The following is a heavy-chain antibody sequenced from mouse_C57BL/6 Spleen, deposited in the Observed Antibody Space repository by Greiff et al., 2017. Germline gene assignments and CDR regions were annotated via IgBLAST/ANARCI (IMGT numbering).Heavy chain of an antibody. CDR2: IHPSDRDT. CDR3: AIQANWDVEDYFDY. CDR1: GYTFTSYW. D-gene: IGHD4-1*01. Sequence: VQLQQPGAELVKPGASVKVSCKASGYTFTSYWMHWVKQRPGQGLEWIGRIHPSDRDTNYNQKFKGKATLTVDKSSSTAYMQLSILTSEDSAVYYCAIQANWDVEDYFDYWGQGTTLTVSS. V-gene: IGHV1-74*01. J-gene: IGHJ2*01.